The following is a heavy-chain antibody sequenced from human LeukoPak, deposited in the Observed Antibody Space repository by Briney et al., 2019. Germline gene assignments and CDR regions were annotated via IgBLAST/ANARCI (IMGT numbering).Heavy chain of an antibody. Sequence: PSETLSLTCAVYGGSFSGYYWSWIRQPPGKGLEWIGEINHSGSTNYNPSLKSRVTISVDTSKNQFSLKLSSVTAADTAVYYCASCFTAMAEYYFDYWGQGTLVTVSS. CDR2: INHSGST. V-gene: IGHV4-34*01. CDR1: GGSFSGYY. J-gene: IGHJ4*02. D-gene: IGHD5-18*01. CDR3: ASCFTAMAEYYFDY.